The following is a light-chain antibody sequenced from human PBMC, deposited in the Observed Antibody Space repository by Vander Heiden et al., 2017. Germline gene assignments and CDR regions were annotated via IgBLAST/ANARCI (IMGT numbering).Light chain of an antibody. CDR2: GAS. Sequence: EIVMTQSPATLSVSRGESATLSCTASQSVSSNLAWYQQKPGQAPRLLTYGASTRATGIPARFSGSGSGTEFTLSISSLQSEDFAVYYGQQYNDWPQWTFGQGTKVEIK. CDR3: QQYNDWPQWT. CDR1: QSVSSN. J-gene: IGKJ1*01. V-gene: IGKV3-15*01.